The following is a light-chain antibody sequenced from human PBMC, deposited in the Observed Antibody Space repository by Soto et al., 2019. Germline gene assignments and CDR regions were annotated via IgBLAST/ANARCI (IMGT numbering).Light chain of an antibody. CDR1: QTINNRY. Sequence: EIVLTQSPGTLSLSPGERAILSCRASQTINNRYLAWYQQTPGRAPRLLIHAASSRAAGIPDRFSGSGSGTDFTLTINRLEPEDFAVYYFHHYDNSPPFPFGPGTTVDI. CDR2: AAS. CDR3: HHYDNSPPFP. J-gene: IGKJ3*01. V-gene: IGKV3-20*01.